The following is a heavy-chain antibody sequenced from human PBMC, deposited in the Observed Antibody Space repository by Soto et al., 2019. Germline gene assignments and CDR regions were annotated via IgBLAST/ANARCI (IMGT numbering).Heavy chain of an antibody. Sequence: QLQLQESGPGLVKPSETLSLTCTVSGGSISSSSYYWGWIRQPPGKGLEWIGRIYYSGSTYYNPPLNSRITISVDTSKNQFSLKLRSVTAADPAVYYCATLWGQDWGQGTLVTVSS. D-gene: IGHD3-10*01. CDR3: ATLWGQD. J-gene: IGHJ4*02. CDR1: GGSISSSSYY. CDR2: IYYSGST. V-gene: IGHV4-39*01.